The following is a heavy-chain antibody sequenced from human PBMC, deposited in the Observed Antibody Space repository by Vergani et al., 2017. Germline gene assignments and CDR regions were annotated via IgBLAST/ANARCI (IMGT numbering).Heavy chain of an antibody. CDR1: GFTFSSYS. J-gene: IGHJ4*02. CDR3: ARASHYDFG. V-gene: IGHV3-48*04. D-gene: IGHD3-3*01. Sequence: EVQLVESGGGLVQPGGSLRLSCAASGFTFSSYSMNWVRQAPGKGLEWVSYISSSSSTIYYADSVKGRFTISRDNAKNSLYLQMNSLRSEDTAVYYCARASHYDFGWGQGTLVTVSS. CDR2: ISSSSSTI.